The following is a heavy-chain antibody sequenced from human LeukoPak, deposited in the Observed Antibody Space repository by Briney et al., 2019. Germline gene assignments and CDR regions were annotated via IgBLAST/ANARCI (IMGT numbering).Heavy chain of an antibody. V-gene: IGHV1-69*10. CDR3: ATELDLLGSRYFQH. D-gene: IGHD1-1*01. CDR1: GGTFIIYA. CDR2: IIPMFGIA. Sequence: SVRVSFKASGGTFIIYAISWGRQAPGQGGEGMGGIIPMFGIANYAQKFPATLTITAHKSTSTAYMQLSSLRSEDAAVYYCATELDLLGSRYFQHWGQGTLLTVSS. J-gene: IGHJ1*01.